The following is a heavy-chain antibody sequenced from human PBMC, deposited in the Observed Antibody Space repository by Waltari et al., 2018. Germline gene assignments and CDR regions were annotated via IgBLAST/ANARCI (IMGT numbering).Heavy chain of an antibody. V-gene: IGHV4-34*01. J-gene: IGHJ4*02. Sequence: QVQLQQWGAGLLKPSETLSLTCAVYGGSFSGYYWSWIRQPPGKGLEWIGEINHSGSTNYNPSLKSRVTISVDTSKNQFSLKLGSVTATDTAVYYCARGRGGLLWFGESPRFDYWGQGTLVTVSS. D-gene: IGHD3-10*01. CDR3: ARGRGGLLWFGESPRFDY. CDR1: GGSFSGYY. CDR2: INHSGST.